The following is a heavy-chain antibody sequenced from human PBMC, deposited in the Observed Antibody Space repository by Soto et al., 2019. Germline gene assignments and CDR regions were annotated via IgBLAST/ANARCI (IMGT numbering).Heavy chain of an antibody. CDR1: GGSISSSSYY. J-gene: IGHJ6*03. CDR3: ARAAIAAGNYYYYMDV. Sequence: PSETLSLTCTVSGGSISSSSYYLGWIRQPPGKGLEWIGSIYYSGSTYYNPSLKSRVTISVDTSKNQFSLKLSSVTAADTAVYYCARAAIAAGNYYYYMDVWGKGTTVTVSS. CDR2: IYYSGST. V-gene: IGHV4-39*01. D-gene: IGHD6-13*01.